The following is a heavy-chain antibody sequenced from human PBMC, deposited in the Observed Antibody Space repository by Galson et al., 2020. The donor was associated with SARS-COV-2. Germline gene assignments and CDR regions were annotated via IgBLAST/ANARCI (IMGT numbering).Heavy chain of an antibody. V-gene: IGHV3-30-3*01. Sequence: GGSLRLSCAASAFTFSNYAMHWVRQAPGKGLEWVAVISYDGSNEYYADSVKGRVTISRDNSKNTLYLQVNSLRAEDTAVYYCARDGMDCTSTSCHAHGMDVWGQGTTVTVSS. CDR3: ARDGMDCTSTSCHAHGMDV. CDR1: AFTFSNYA. J-gene: IGHJ6*02. CDR2: ISYDGSNE. D-gene: IGHD2-2*01.